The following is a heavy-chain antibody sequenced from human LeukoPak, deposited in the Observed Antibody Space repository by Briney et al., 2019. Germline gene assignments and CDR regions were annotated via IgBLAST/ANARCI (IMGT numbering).Heavy chain of an antibody. CDR2: ISTSESP. V-gene: IGHV4-4*07. D-gene: IGHD4-17*01. J-gene: IGHJ4*02. CDR1: GDSIGSSY. CDR3: ARGYGDYDY. Sequence: PSETLSLTCTVSGDSIGSSYWSWIPQPAGKGLEWIGRISTSESPNYNPSLKSRVTISVDKSKNQFSLKLSSVTAADTAVYYCARGYGDYDYWGQGTLVTVSS.